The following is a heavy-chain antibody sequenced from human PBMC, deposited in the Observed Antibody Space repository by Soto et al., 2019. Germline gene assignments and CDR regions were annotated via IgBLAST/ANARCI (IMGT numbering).Heavy chain of an antibody. CDR3: ARYKITGLFDY. CDR2: INHSGST. D-gene: IGHD2-8*02. CDR1: GGSFSGYY. Sequence: QVQLQQWGAGLLKPSETLSLTCAVYGGSFSGYYWTWIRQPPGTGLEWIGEINHSGSTNYNPSLKARVTIAVDTSKNPFSLKLTSVTAADTAVYSCARYKITGLFDYWGQGTLVTVSS. J-gene: IGHJ4*02. V-gene: IGHV4-34*01.